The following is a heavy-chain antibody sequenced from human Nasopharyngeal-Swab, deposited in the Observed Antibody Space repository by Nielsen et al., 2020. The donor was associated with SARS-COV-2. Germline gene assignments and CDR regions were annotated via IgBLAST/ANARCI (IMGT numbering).Heavy chain of an antibody. D-gene: IGHD4-23*01. CDR2: ISGSGNT. J-gene: IGHJ4*02. Sequence: GESLKISCEASGFTFRDHAMTWVRQAPGKGLEWVSTISGSGNTHYADSVKGRFTISRDKSKNTVFLQMNSLRAEDTAIYYCARGTAVAGGYYLDYWGQGTLVTVSS. CDR1: GFTFRDHA. V-gene: IGHV3-23*01. CDR3: ARGTAVAGGYYLDY.